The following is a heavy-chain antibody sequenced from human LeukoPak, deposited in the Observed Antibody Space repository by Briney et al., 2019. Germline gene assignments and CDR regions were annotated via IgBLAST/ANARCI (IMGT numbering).Heavy chain of an antibody. CDR3: ARGGYYNWFDP. V-gene: IGHV4-59*01. Sequence: SETLSLTCTVSGGSISSYYWSWIRQPPGKGREWIGYIYYSGSTNYNPSLKSRVTISVDTSKNQFTLKLSSVTAVDTAVYYCARGGYYNWFDPWGQGTLVTVSS. D-gene: IGHD1-1*01. CDR1: GGSISSYY. CDR2: IYYSGST. J-gene: IGHJ5*02.